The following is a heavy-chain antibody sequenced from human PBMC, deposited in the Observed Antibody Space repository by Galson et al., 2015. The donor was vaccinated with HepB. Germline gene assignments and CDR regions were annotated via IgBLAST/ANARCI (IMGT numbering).Heavy chain of an antibody. D-gene: IGHD6-13*01. J-gene: IGHJ4*02. CDR2: ISSSSSYI. Sequence: SLRLSCAASGFTFSSYSMNWVRQAPGKGLEWVSSISSSSSYIYYADSVKGRFTISRDNAKNSLYLQMNSLRAEDTAVYYCASDRAAAGKISLSDYWGQGTLVTVSS. V-gene: IGHV3-21*01. CDR1: GFTFSSYS. CDR3: ASDRAAAGKISLSDY.